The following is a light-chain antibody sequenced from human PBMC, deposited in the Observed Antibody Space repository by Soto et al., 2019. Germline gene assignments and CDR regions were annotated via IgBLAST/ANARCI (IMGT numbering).Light chain of an antibody. Sequence: EIGMTQSPATLSLSPGEGATLSCRASQSINSNLAWYQQKPGQAPRLLIYDASNRATGIPARFSGSGSGTDFTLTISSLEPEDFAVYYCQQRSNWPALTFGGGTKVDI. CDR1: QSINSN. V-gene: IGKV3-11*01. CDR2: DAS. J-gene: IGKJ4*01. CDR3: QQRSNWPALT.